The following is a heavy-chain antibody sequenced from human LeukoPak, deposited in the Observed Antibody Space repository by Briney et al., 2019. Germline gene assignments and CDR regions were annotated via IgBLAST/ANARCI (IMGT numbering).Heavy chain of an antibody. V-gene: IGHV3-33*06. J-gene: IGHJ5*02. Sequence: GGSLRLSCATSGFTFSHYGMHWVRQAPGKGLEWVAVIWNDGSNKYYGDSVKGRFTISRDNSKNTLYLQMNSLTVEDTAVYYCAKDAQRGFDYSNSLEHWGQGTLVTVSS. CDR3: AKDAQRGFDYSNSLEH. CDR2: IWNDGSNK. D-gene: IGHD4-11*01. CDR1: GFTFSHYG.